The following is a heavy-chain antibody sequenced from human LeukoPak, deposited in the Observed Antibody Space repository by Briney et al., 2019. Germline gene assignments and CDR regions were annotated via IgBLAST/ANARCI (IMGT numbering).Heavy chain of an antibody. Sequence: SETLSLTCTVSGGSISSYYWSWIRQPPGKGLEWIGYIYYSGSTNYNPSLKSRVTISVDTSKNQFSLKLSSVTAADTAVYYCARSYSGSYFGRCYYMDVWGKGTTVTVSS. D-gene: IGHD1-26*01. V-gene: IGHV4-59*01. CDR2: IYYSGST. CDR1: GGSISSYY. CDR3: ARSYSGSYFGRCYYMDV. J-gene: IGHJ6*03.